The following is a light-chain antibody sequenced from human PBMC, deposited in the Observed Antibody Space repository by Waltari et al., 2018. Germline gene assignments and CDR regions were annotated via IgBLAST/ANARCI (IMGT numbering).Light chain of an antibody. CDR3: QQYANSPLT. CDR1: QNIGCAY. Sequence: EIVLTQSPATLSLSPGERATLSCGASQNIGCAYLAWYQQTPGLAPRLLIYDTAIRAAGVPDRFSGSGSGTDFTLTISRLDPEDFALYFCQQYANSPLTLGGGTKVEF. CDR2: DTA. V-gene: IGKV3D-20*01. J-gene: IGKJ4*01.